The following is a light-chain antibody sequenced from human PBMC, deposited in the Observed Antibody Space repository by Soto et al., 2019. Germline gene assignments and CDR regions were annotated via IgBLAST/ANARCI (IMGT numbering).Light chain of an antibody. CDR3: SSYTSSSTLV. Sequence: QSALTQPASVSGSPGQSITISCTGTSSDVGGYNYVSWYQQHPGKAPKLMIYEVSNRPSGVSNRSSGSKSGNTASLTISGLQADDEADYYCSSYTSSSTLVFGGGTQLTVL. CDR1: SSDVGGYNY. CDR2: EVS. J-gene: IGLJ2*01. V-gene: IGLV2-14*01.